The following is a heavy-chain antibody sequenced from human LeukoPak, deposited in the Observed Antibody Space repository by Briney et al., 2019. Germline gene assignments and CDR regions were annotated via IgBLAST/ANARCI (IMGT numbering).Heavy chain of an antibody. CDR1: GFTFDDYG. V-gene: IGHV3-20*04. J-gene: IGHJ4*02. Sequence: VRPGGSLRLSCAASGFTFDDYGMSWVRQAPGKGLEWVSGINWNGGSTGYADSVKGRFTISRDNAKNSLHLQMNSLRAEDTALYYCARGYCSSTSCYFDYWGQGTLVTVSS. CDR2: INWNGGST. D-gene: IGHD2-2*01. CDR3: ARGYCSSTSCYFDY.